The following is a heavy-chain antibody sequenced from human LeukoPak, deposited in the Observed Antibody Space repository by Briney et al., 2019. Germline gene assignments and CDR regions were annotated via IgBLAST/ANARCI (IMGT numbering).Heavy chain of an antibody. CDR3: ARGEGGYKPNYDY. D-gene: IGHD5-24*01. Sequence: SETLSLTCTVSGGSISSSSYYWGWIRQPPGKGLEWIGSIYYSGSTYYNPSLKSRVTISVDTSKNQFSLKLSSVTAADTAVYYCARGEGGYKPNYDYWGQGTLVTVSS. CDR2: IYYSGST. CDR1: GGSISSSSYY. V-gene: IGHV4-39*07. J-gene: IGHJ4*02.